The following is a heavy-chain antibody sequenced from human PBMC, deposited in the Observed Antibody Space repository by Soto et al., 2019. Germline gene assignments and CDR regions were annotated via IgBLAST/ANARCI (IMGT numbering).Heavy chain of an antibody. D-gene: IGHD2-2*01. CDR2: ISAYHGNT. J-gene: IGHJ3*02. Sequence: QVRLVQSGAEVKKPGASVKVSCKAYGYTFNSYGISWVRQAPGQGLEWMGWISAYHGNTHYAQKLQGRVNLNIDTSMSTAYMERRSMRSVDTAVYYCAGSRVVVPAARVLGAFDIWGQGTMVTVSS. V-gene: IGHV1-18*01. CDR3: AGSRVVVPAARVLGAFDI. CDR1: GYTFNSYG.